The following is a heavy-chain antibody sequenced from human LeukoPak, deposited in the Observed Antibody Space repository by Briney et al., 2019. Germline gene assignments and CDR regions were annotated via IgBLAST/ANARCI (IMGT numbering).Heavy chain of an antibody. Sequence: SETLSLTCTVSGGSINSGAYYWSWIRQHPGKGLEWIGYIYYSGSSYYNPSLKSRVTISVDTSKNQFSLKLSSVTAVDTAVYYCAGCSGGSPIDAFHIWGQGTMVTVSS. CDR1: GGSINSGAYY. V-gene: IGHV4-31*03. CDR3: AGCSGGSPIDAFHI. CDR2: IYYSGSS. D-gene: IGHD2-15*01. J-gene: IGHJ3*02.